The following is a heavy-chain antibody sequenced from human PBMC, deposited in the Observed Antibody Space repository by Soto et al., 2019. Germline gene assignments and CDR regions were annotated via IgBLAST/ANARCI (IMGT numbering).Heavy chain of an antibody. CDR3: ASRDVDTTLVGNEY. CDR2: IYYSGTT. CDR1: GGSISSGGYY. Sequence: QVHLQESGPGLVKPSQTLALTCTVSGGSISSGGYYWYWVRQHPEKGLEWIGFIYYSGTTYYNPSLKSRVTMSVDTSKNQFSLKLRSVTAADTAVYYCASRDVDTTLVGNEYWGQGRLVVVSS. J-gene: IGHJ4*02. D-gene: IGHD5-18*01. V-gene: IGHV4-31*03.